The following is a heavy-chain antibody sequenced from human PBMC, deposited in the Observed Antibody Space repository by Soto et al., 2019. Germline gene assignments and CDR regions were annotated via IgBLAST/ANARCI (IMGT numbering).Heavy chain of an antibody. CDR3: ARGNDFPNYYYYYMDV. Sequence: GASVTVSCKASGYTFTSYYMHWVRQAPGQGLEWMGIINPSGGSTSYAQKFQGRVTMTRDTSTSTVYMELSSLRSGDTAVYYCARGNDFPNYYYYYMDVWGKGTTVTVSS. CDR2: INPSGGST. CDR1: GYTFTSYY. J-gene: IGHJ6*03. D-gene: IGHD3-3*01. V-gene: IGHV1-46*01.